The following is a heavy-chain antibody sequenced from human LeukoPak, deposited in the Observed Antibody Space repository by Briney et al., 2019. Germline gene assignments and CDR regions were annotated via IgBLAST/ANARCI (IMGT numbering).Heavy chain of an antibody. CDR1: GYTFTSYY. CDR2: INPSGGST. V-gene: IGHV1-46*01. Sequence: ASVKVSCKASGYTFTSYYIHWVRQAPGQGLEWMGMINPSGGSTTYAQKFQGRVTMTRDMSTSTVYMELSSLRSEDTAVYYCARGTLDDYSRLDAFDIWGQGTMVTASS. D-gene: IGHD3-16*01. J-gene: IGHJ3*02. CDR3: ARGTLDDYSRLDAFDI.